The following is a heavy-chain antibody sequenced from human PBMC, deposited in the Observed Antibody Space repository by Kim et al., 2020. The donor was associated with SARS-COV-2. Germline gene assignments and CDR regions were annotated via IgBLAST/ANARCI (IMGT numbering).Heavy chain of an antibody. Sequence: SETLSLTCTVSGGSISSSSYYWGWIRQPPGKGLEWIGSIYYSGSTYYNPSLKSRVTISVDRSKNQFSLKLSSATAADTAVYYCARQVKEYYFGSGSYRYYGMDVWRQGTTVTVSS. V-gene: IGHV4-39*01. CDR2: IYYSGST. CDR3: ARQVKEYYFGSGSYRYYGMDV. D-gene: IGHD3-10*01. J-gene: IGHJ6*02. CDR1: GGSISSSSYY.